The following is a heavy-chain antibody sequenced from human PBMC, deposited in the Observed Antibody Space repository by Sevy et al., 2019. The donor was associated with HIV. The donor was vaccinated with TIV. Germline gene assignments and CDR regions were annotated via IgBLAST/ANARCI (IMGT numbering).Heavy chain of an antibody. CDR2: ISSSSSYI. D-gene: IGHD2-15*01. Sequence: GGSLRLSCAASGFTFSSYSMNWVRQAPGKGLEWVSSISSSSSYIYYADSVKGRFTISRDNAKNSLYLQMNSLRAEDTAVYYSARERGIVVVVAATHDAFDIWGQGTMVTV. CDR1: GFTFSSYS. V-gene: IGHV3-21*01. CDR3: ARERGIVVVVAATHDAFDI. J-gene: IGHJ3*02.